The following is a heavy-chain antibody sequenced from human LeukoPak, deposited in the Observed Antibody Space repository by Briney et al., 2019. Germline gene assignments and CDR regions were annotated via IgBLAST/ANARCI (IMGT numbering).Heavy chain of an antibody. D-gene: IGHD3-10*01. CDR1: GFTFSSYS. CDR3: AREVELLWFGEPTAYYFDY. V-gene: IGHV3-21*01. Sequence: GGSLRLSCAASGFTFSSYSMNWVRQASGKGLEWVSSISSSSSYIYYADSVKGRFTISRDNAKNSLYLQMNSLRAEDTAVYYCAREVELLWFGEPTAYYFDYWGQETLVTVSS. CDR2: ISSSSSYI. J-gene: IGHJ4*02.